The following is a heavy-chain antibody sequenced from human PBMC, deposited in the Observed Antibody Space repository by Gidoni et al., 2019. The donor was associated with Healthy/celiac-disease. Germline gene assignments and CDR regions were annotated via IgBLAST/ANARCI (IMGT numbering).Heavy chain of an antibody. D-gene: IGHD7-27*01. CDR3: AAPWGYYYYGMDV. Sequence: QMQLVQSGPEVKKPGTSVKVSCKASGFTFTSSAVPWVRQARGQRLEWIGWIVVGSGNTNYAQKFQERVTITRDMSTSTAYMELSSLRSEDTAVYYCAAPWGYYYYGMDVWGQGTTVTVSS. V-gene: IGHV1-58*01. J-gene: IGHJ6*02. CDR1: GFTFTSSA. CDR2: IVVGSGNT.